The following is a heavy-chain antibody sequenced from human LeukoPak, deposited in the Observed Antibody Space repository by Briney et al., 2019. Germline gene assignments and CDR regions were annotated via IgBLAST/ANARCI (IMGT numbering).Heavy chain of an antibody. J-gene: IGHJ3*02. V-gene: IGHV4-61*02. Sequence: SETLSLTCTVSGGSISSNSYYWSWIRQPAGKGLEWIGRIYTSGSTNYNPSLKSRVTMSVDTSKNQFSLKLSSVTAADTAVYYCARERGDYGDPFDAFDIWGQGTMVTVSS. CDR3: ARERGDYGDPFDAFDI. CDR2: IYTSGST. D-gene: IGHD4-17*01. CDR1: GGSISSNSYY.